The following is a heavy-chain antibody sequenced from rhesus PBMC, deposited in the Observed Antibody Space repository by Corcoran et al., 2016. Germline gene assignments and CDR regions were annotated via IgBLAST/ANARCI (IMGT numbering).Heavy chain of an antibody. J-gene: IGHJ6*01. CDR2: MYGRSTSP. Sequence: QVQLQESGPGVVKPSETLSLTCAVSGGSISDSYRWSWIRQPPGKGLEWFGYMYGRSTSPNYTPSLKSRVTISKDTSKNQFSLKLSSVTAADTAVYYCAREWVWYYGLDSWGQGVVVTVSS. CDR1: GGSISDSYR. CDR3: AREWVWYYGLDS. D-gene: IGHD5-24*01. V-gene: IGHV4S10*01.